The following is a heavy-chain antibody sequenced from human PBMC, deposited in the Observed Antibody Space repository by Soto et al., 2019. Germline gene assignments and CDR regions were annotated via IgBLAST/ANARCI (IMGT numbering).Heavy chain of an antibody. CDR3: AGDPDSHYNDSHAPPYP. Sequence: GPSVKVSCKGSGYTFTNNDINWERQATGKGPEWMGWMNPKSGNTGYAQKCKGRVTMTRNSSISTVYMELSSLRSDDTGVYYCAGDPDSHYNDSHAPPYPWGQRTRVTVSS. J-gene: IGHJ1*01. D-gene: IGHD3-22*01. V-gene: IGHV1-8*01. CDR1: GYTFTNND. CDR2: MNPKSGNT.